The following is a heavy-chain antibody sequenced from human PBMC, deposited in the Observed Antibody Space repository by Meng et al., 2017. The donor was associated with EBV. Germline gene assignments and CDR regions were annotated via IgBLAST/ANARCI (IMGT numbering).Heavy chain of an antibody. V-gene: IGHV3-53*01. J-gene: IGHJ4*02. CDR1: GFTVSSNY. CDR2: IYSGGST. Sequence: EWQLVESGGGLLQPGGALRLSCAASGFTVSSNYMSWVRQAPGKGLEWVSVIYSGGSTYYADSVKGRFTISRDNSKNTLYLQMNSLRAEDTAVYYCAKHRLGPLDYWGQGTLVTVSS. CDR3: AKHRLGPLDY. D-gene: IGHD5-12*01.